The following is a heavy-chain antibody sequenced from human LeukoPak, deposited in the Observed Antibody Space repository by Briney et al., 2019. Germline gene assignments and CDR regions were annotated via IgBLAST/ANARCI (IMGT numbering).Heavy chain of an antibody. D-gene: IGHD5-18*01. J-gene: IGHJ6*02. V-gene: IGHV4-34*01. CDR1: GGSFSGYY. CDR2: INHSGST. Sequence: PSETLSLTCAVYGGSFSGYYWSWIRQPPGKGLEWIGEINHSGSTSYNPSLKSRVTISVDTSKNQFSLKLSSVTAADTAVYYCARHRGWIQLWLYYYYGMDVWGQGTTVTVSS. CDR3: ARHRGWIQLWLYYYYGMDV.